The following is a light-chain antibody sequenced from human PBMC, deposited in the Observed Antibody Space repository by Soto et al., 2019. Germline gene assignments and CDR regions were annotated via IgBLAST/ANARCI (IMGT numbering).Light chain of an antibody. CDR2: EVS. J-gene: IGLJ2*01. V-gene: IGLV2-8*01. Sequence: QSALTQPPSASGSPGQSVTISCTGTSSDVGGYNYVSWYQQHPGKAPKLMIYEVSKRPSGVPDCFSGSKSGNTASLTVSGLQAEDEADYYCSSYAGSNNLVFGGGTKFTVL. CDR1: SSDVGGYNY. CDR3: SSYAGSNNLV.